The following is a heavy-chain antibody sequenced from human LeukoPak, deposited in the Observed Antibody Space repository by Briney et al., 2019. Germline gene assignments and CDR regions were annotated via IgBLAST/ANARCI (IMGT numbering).Heavy chain of an antibody. CDR1: GYTFTSYG. CDR3: GRVAGRYCSITSCYTHYYYYYMDV. J-gene: IGHJ6*03. CDR2: ISAYNGNT. Sequence: ASVKVSCKASGYTFTSYGISWVRQAPGQGLEWMGWISAYNGNTNYAQKLQGRVTMTTDTSTSTAYMDLRSLRSDDTAVYYCGRVAGRYCSITSCYTHYYYYYMDVWGKGATVTVSS. V-gene: IGHV1-18*01. D-gene: IGHD2-2*02.